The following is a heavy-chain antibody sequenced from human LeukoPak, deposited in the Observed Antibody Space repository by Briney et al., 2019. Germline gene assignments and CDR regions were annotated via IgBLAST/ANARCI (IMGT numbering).Heavy chain of an antibody. Sequence: GGSLRLSCAVSGFTFSNYAMQWVRQAPGKGLEWMSVISYDGSNKFFAESVKGRFTISRDNSKNTLYLQMSSLRAEDTAVYYCARGQRAHVEWSNYMDVWGKGTTVTVSS. CDR1: GFTFSNYA. CDR2: ISYDGSNK. V-gene: IGHV3-30*04. J-gene: IGHJ6*03. CDR3: ARGQRAHVEWSNYMDV. D-gene: IGHD1-26*01.